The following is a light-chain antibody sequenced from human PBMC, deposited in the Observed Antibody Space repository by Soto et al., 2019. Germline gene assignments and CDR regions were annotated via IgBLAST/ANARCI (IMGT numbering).Light chain of an antibody. Sequence: DIPMTQSPSSLSASVGDRVTITCRASQSISTYLNWYQQKPGKAPEFLIYSASSLQSGVPSRFSGGGSGTDFTLTINSLQPEDFATYYGQQSYSPPWTFGQGTKVEIK. V-gene: IGKV1-39*01. J-gene: IGKJ1*01. CDR2: SAS. CDR1: QSISTY. CDR3: QQSYSPPWT.